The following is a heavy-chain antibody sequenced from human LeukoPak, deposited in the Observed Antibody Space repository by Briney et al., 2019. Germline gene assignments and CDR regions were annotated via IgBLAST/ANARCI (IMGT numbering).Heavy chain of an antibody. CDR2: ISTSSSYI. J-gene: IGHJ4*02. CDR3: ARDSQAYCSGGSCSMFDF. CDR1: GFIVRSYS. D-gene: IGHD2-15*01. Sequence: GGSLRLSCAASGFIVRSYSMNWVRQPPGKGLEWVSSISTSSSYIYYADSVKGRFTIPRDNAKNSLYLQMNSLRAEDTAVYYCARDSQAYCSGGSCSMFDFWGQGTLVTVSS. V-gene: IGHV3-21*06.